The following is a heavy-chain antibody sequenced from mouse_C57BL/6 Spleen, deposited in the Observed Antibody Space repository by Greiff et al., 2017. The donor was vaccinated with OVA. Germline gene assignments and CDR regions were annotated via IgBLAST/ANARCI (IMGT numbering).Heavy chain of an antibody. V-gene: IGHV1-7*01. CDR3: ARRSAGSSYDYAMDY. Sequence: QVQLQQSGAELAKPGASVKLSCKASGYTFTSYWMHWVQQRPGQGLEWIGYINPSSGYTKYNQKFKDKATLTADKSSSTAYKQLSSLTYEDSAVYYCARRSAGSSYDYAMDYWGQGTSVTVSA. CDR1: GYTFTSYW. J-gene: IGHJ4*01. D-gene: IGHD1-1*01. CDR2: INPSSGYT.